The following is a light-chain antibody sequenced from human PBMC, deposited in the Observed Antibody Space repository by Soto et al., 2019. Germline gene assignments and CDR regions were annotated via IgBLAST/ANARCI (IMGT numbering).Light chain of an antibody. Sequence: EIVLTQSPATLSLSPGERATLSCRASQSVSSYLAWYQQKPGQAPRLLIYDASNSATGIPARFSGSGSGTDFTLTISSLEPEDFAVYYCQQRSNWPPYTFGQGNKLEIK. J-gene: IGKJ2*01. CDR1: QSVSSY. CDR3: QQRSNWPPYT. CDR2: DAS. V-gene: IGKV3-11*01.